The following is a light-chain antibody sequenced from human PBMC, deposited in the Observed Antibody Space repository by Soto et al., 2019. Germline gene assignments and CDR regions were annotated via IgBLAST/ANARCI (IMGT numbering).Light chain of an antibody. V-gene: IGKV1-39*01. CDR3: QQSYSTPPT. CDR1: QSISNY. Sequence: DIQMTQSPSSLSASVGDRVTITCRASQSISNYLNWYQQKPGKAPNFLIYAASSLQSGVPSRFSGSGSGTDFTFTISSLQPEDFATYYCQQSYSTPPTFGQGTKVEIK. J-gene: IGKJ1*01. CDR2: AAS.